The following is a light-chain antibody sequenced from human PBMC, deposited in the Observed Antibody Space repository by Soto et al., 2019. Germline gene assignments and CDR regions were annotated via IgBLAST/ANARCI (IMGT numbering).Light chain of an antibody. V-gene: IGKV1-5*03. Sequence: DIQMTQSPSTLSASVGDRVTITCRASQSISSWLAWYQQKPGKAPKLLIYKASSLESGVPSRFSGSGSGTEFTLTISSLQPDDFATYYCQQYNSYSPLTFGQAIKVEIK. CDR3: QQYNSYSPLT. CDR2: KAS. CDR1: QSISSW. J-gene: IGKJ1*01.